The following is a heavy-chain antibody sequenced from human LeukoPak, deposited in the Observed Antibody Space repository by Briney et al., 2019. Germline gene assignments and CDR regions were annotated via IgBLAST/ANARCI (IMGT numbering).Heavy chain of an antibody. Sequence: SETLSLTCTVSGASISSGSYYWNWIRQPPGKGLEWIGYIYYSGSTNYNPSLKSRVTISVDKSKNQFSLKLSSVTAADTAVYYCARIFTMIVVVTDAFDIWGQGTMVTVSS. CDR2: IYYSGST. CDR1: GASISSGSYY. CDR3: ARIFTMIVVVTDAFDI. D-gene: IGHD3-22*01. J-gene: IGHJ3*02. V-gene: IGHV4-61*05.